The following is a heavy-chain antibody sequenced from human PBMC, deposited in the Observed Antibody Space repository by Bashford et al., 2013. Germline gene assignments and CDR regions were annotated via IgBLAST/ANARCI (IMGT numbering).Heavy chain of an antibody. D-gene: IGHD2-15*01. CDR1: GFTFSSFA. J-gene: IGHJ4*02. V-gene: IGHV3-7*01. CDR3: ARRGCSIGSCYSDY. Sequence: GSLRLSCAASGFTFSSFAMHWVRQAPGKGLEWVANIRQDGSERYYVDSVKGRFTISRDNAKNSLYLQMNSLRAEDTAVYYCARRGCSIGSCYSDYWGQGTLVTVSS. CDR2: IRQDGSER.